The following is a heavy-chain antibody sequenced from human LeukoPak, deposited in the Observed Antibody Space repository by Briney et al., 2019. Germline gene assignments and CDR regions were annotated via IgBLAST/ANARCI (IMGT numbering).Heavy chain of an antibody. V-gene: IGHV1-2*06. CDR2: INPNSGDT. D-gene: IGHD1-14*01. Sequence: ASVKVSCKTSGYTFTAYYIHWVRQAPGQGLEWMGRINPNSGDTDSAQKFQGRVTMTRDTSMNTAYMELSRLRSDDTAVYYCARDLSGISSATDAFDMWGQGTMVTVSS. J-gene: IGHJ3*02. CDR1: GYTFTAYY. CDR3: ARDLSGISSATDAFDM.